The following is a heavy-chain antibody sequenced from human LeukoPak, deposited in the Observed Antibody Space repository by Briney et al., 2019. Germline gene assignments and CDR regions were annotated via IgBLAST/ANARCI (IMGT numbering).Heavy chain of an antibody. Sequence: PGGSLRLSCVASGFTFSNAWMSWVRQAPIKGLEWVGRIKRKIYGEPTDYAAPAKGRFTISRDDSNNTLYLQMNSLKTEDTAVYYCTSEDQGGFDYWGRGTLVTVSS. J-gene: IGHJ4*02. V-gene: IGHV3-15*01. CDR1: GFTFSNAW. CDR2: IKRKIYGEPT. CDR3: TSEDQGGFDY. D-gene: IGHD1-26*01.